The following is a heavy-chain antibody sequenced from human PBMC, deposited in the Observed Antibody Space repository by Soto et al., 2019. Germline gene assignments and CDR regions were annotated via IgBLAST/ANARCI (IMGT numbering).Heavy chain of an antibody. D-gene: IGHD5-18*01. J-gene: IGHJ4*02. CDR2: ISTSGTYT. CDR3: ARVDTSMDEFDY. Sequence: QVQLEESGGGLVRPGGSLRLSCAASGFSFSDYYMNWVRQAPGKGLEWLSYISTSGTYTNYADSVKGRFTISRDNARNSLYLRMNSLRVEDTAVYYCARVDTSMDEFDYWGQGTLVNVSS. CDR1: GFSFSDYY. V-gene: IGHV3-11*06.